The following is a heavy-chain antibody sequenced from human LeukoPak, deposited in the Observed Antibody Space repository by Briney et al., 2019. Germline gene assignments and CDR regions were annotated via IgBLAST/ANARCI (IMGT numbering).Heavy chain of an antibody. J-gene: IGHJ5*02. CDR2: IIPIFGTA. CDR1: GGTFSSYA. V-gene: IGHV1-69*13. D-gene: IGHD6-13*01. CDR3: AREGIAAAGPNWFDP. Sequence: SVKVSCKASGGTFSSYAISWVRQAPGQGLEWMGGIIPIFGTANYAQKFQGRVTITADESTSTAYMELSSLRSEDTAVYYCAREGIAAAGPNWFDPWGQGTLVTVSS.